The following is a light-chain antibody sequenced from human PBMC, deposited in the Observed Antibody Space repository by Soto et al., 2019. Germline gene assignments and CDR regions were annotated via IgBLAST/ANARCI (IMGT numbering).Light chain of an antibody. CDR1: QSISIW. V-gene: IGKV1-5*01. CDR3: LQHNTYPIT. CDR2: AAT. Sequence: DIHMTQSPSTLSASVGDRVTITCRASQSISIWLAWYQQKPGKAPKRLIYAATSLQSGVPSRFSGSGSGTEFTLTISSLQPEDFATYYCLQHNTYPITFGQGTRLEIK. J-gene: IGKJ5*01.